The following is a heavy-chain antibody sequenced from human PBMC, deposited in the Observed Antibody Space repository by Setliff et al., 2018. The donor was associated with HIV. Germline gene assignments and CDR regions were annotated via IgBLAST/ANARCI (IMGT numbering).Heavy chain of an antibody. CDR3: ARLTTTYYYDSSAYYHPV. CDR2: TNHSGST. CDR1: GGSFSGYY. J-gene: IGHJ4*02. V-gene: IGHV4-34*01. Sequence: SETLSLTCAVYGGSFSGYYWSWIRRPPGKGLEWIGETNHSGSTNYNPSLKSRVTISVDTSKNQFSLKLSSVTAADTAVFYRARLTTTYYYDSSAYYHPVWGQGTLVTVSS. D-gene: IGHD3-22*01.